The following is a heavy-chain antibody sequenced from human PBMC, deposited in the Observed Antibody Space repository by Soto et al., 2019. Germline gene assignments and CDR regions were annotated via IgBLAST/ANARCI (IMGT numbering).Heavy chain of an antibody. D-gene: IGHD6-19*01. CDR1: GFTFSSTG. J-gene: IGHJ4*02. V-gene: IGHV3-30*18. Sequence: QVQLVESGGGVVQPGGALRLSCAASGFTFSSTGMHWVRQAPGKGLEWVAVISHDGGNKYYGDSVKGGFTISRDNSKNTLYLQMNSLRADDTAVYYCEKDWGIAVAAHWGQGTLVTVSS. CDR3: EKDWGIAVAAH. CDR2: ISHDGGNK.